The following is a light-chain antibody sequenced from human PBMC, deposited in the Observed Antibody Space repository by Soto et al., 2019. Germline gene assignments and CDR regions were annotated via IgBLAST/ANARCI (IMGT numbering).Light chain of an antibody. V-gene: IGLV2-14*01. Sequence: QSVLPQPPSVTGSPGESISISCSGTSSDVGGYNHVSWYQQHSERAPKLMIFDVPTRPSGVSNRFPGSKSGNTASLTISGLQAEDEAHYYCSSYTSSSTPGAFGTGTKVTLL. CDR2: DVP. CDR3: SSYTSSSTPGA. CDR1: SSDVGGYNH. J-gene: IGLJ1*01.